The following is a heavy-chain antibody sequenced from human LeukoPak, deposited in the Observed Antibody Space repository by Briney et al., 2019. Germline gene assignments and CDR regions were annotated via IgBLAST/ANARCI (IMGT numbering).Heavy chain of an antibody. CDR1: GDSISSSNW. D-gene: IGHD3-9*01. V-gene: IGHV4-4*02. CDR2: IYHSGST. Sequence: SETLSLTCAVSGDSISSSNWWSWVRQPPGKGLEWIGEIYHSGSTNYNPSLKSRVTISVDKSKNQFSLKLSSVTAPDTAVYYCARALRYFDWLPRAFDIWGQGTTVTVSS. J-gene: IGHJ3*02. CDR3: ARALRYFDWLPRAFDI.